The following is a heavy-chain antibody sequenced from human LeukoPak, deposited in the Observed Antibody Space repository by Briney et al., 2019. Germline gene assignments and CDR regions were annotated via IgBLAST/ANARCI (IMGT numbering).Heavy chain of an antibody. D-gene: IGHD3-22*01. J-gene: IGHJ4*02. V-gene: IGHV3-23*01. CDR1: GFTFSSYW. Sequence: SGGSLRLSCAASGFTFSSYWMSWVRQAPGKGLEWVSVISGSGSNTYYADSVKGRFTISRDNSENTLYLQMNSLRAEDTAVYYCARDKGYYYDSRGYQTFDYWGQGTLVTV. CDR3: ARDKGYYYDSRGYQTFDY. CDR2: ISGSGSNT.